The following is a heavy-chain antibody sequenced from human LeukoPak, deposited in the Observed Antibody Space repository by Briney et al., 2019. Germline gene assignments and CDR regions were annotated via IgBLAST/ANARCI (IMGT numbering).Heavy chain of an antibody. CDR2: ISSSSSYI. J-gene: IGHJ4*02. Sequence: NPGGSLRLSCAASGFTFRRYSMNWIRQAPGKGLEWVSYISSSSSYIYYADSVKGRFTISRDNANNSLHLQMNVLTAAETVVYYCARDLLTRLWAKFYFDYWGEGTLVTVSS. D-gene: IGHD1-26*01. CDR1: GFTFRRYS. V-gene: IGHV3-21*04. CDR3: ARDLLTRLWAKFYFDY.